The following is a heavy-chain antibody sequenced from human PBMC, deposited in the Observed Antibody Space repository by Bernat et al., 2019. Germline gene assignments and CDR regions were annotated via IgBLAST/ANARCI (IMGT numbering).Heavy chain of an antibody. V-gene: IGHV3-74*01. J-gene: IGHJ4*02. Sequence: EVKPVESGGGLIQPGGSLRLSCAASGFTFSGDWMHWVRQVPGKGLVWVSRINGDGTITDYADSVKGRFTISRDNAKNTLYLQMNSLRVEDTAVYYCVRSVSGAAGFFDYWGPGSLVTVSS. D-gene: IGHD5/OR15-5a*01. CDR3: VRSVSGAAGFFDY. CDR2: INGDGTIT. CDR1: GFTFSGDW.